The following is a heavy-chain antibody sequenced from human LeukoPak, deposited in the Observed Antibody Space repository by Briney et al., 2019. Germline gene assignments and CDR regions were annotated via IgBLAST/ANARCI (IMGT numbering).Heavy chain of an antibody. CDR2: IDTNTGNP. CDR1: GYTFRDYY. Sequence: ASVKVSCKASGYTFRDYYMHWVRQAPGQGLEWMGWIDTNTGNPTYAQGFTGRFVFSLDTSVSTAYLQISTLKAEDTAVYYCARDTPGLKYWGQGTLVTVSS. CDR3: ARDTPGLKY. D-gene: IGHD7-27*01. J-gene: IGHJ4*02. V-gene: IGHV7-4-1*02.